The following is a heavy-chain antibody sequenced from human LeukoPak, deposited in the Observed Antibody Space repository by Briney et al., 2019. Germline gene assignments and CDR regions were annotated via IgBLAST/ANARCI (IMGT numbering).Heavy chain of an antibody. J-gene: IGHJ4*02. Sequence: PSETLSLTCSVSGGSISSLCWSWIRQPPGKGLEWIGYIYYTGSTNYNPSLKSRVTMFVDMSKNQFSLRLSSVTAADTAVYYCARHRAYSSSSPFDYWGQGTLVTVST. CDR2: IYYTGST. CDR1: GGSISSLC. CDR3: ARHRAYSSSSPFDY. V-gene: IGHV4-59*08. D-gene: IGHD6-6*01.